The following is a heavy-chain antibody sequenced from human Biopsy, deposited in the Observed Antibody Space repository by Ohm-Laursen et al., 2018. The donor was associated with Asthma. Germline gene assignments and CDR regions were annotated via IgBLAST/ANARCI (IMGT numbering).Heavy chain of an antibody. Sequence: SVKLSCQSLGGTFNTYVIGWVRQAPGQGLEWMGGINSVFGTTTYPQKFQDRVTITADDSTSTVYMELSSLRSEDTAGYYCARKAGSCISRTCYSLDFRGQGTLVTVSS. V-gene: IGHV1-69*13. D-gene: IGHD2-2*01. CDR1: GGTFNTYV. CDR3: ARKAGSCISRTCYSLDF. CDR2: INSVFGTT. J-gene: IGHJ4*02.